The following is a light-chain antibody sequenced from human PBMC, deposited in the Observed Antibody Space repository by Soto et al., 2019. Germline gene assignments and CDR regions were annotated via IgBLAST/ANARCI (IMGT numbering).Light chain of an antibody. CDR1: QSVGSN. Sequence: ETVMTQSPATLSVSPGERATLSCRASQSVGSNVAWYQQKPGQAPRLLNHAASTRATGIPTRFSGSGSGTEFTLTINRLQSEDFAVYYCQQYNDWPALTFGGGTKVEMK. J-gene: IGKJ4*01. CDR2: AAS. CDR3: QQYNDWPALT. V-gene: IGKV3-15*01.